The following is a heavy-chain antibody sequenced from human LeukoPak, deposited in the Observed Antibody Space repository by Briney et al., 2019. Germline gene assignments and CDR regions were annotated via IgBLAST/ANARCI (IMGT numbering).Heavy chain of an antibody. D-gene: IGHD6-13*01. CDR1: GFTFSSYA. CDR3: AKDHGSSDWYYFDY. V-gene: IGHV3-30*02. Sequence: PGGSLRLSCAASGFTFSSYAMHWVRQAPGKGLEWVAFIHYDGSNNYYADSVKGRFTISRDNSKNTLYLQTNTLRADDTAVYYCAKDHGSSDWYYFDYWGQGTLVTVSS. CDR2: IHYDGSNN. J-gene: IGHJ4*02.